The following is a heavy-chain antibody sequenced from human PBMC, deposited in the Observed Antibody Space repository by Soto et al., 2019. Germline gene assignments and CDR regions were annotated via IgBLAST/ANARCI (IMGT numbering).Heavy chain of an antibody. CDR3: ARDVSPGSSSFYLDAFDI. V-gene: IGHV3-7*05. CDR1: GFTLSAYW. CDR2: INRDGSKK. D-gene: IGHD6-13*01. Sequence: EVQLEESGGALVQPGGSLRLSCAASGFTLSAYWMTWVRQAPGKGLEWVANINRDGSKKSYLDSVRGRFTISRDNVGNSLYLQMDSLRADDTALYYCARDVSPGSSSFYLDAFDIWGQGTMVTVSS. J-gene: IGHJ3*02.